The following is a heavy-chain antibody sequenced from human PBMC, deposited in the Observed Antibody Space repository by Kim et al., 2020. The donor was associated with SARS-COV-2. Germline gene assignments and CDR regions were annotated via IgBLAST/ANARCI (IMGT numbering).Heavy chain of an antibody. CDR2: ISGSGGST. J-gene: IGHJ6*02. V-gene: IGHV3-23*01. Sequence: GGSLRLSCAASGFTFSSYAMSWVRQAPGKGLEWVPAISGSGGSTYHADSVKGRFTISRDNSKNTLYLQMNSLRAEDTAVYYCAEPVITTARTDIVVVPADMYYYYYYGMDVWGQGTTVTVSS. D-gene: IGHD2-2*01. CDR1: GFTFSSYA. CDR3: AEPVITTARTDIVVVPADMYYYYYYGMDV.